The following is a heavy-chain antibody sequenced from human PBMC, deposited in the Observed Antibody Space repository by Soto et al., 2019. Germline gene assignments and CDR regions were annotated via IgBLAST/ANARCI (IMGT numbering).Heavy chain of an antibody. D-gene: IGHD3-22*01. CDR2: IVVGSGNT. CDR3: AAVSAYYYDSSGYYYYYYGIDV. J-gene: IGHJ6*02. CDR1: GFTITSSA. Sequence: ASVKVSCKASGFTITSSAVQWVRQARGQRLEWIGWIVVGSGNTNYAQKFQERVTITSDMSTSTAYMELSSLRSEDTAVYYCAAVSAYYYDSSGYYYYYYGIDVWG. V-gene: IGHV1-58*01.